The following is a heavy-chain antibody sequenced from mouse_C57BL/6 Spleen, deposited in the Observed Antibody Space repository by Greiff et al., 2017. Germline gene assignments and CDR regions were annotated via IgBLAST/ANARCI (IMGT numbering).Heavy chain of an antibody. CDR2: INPNNGGT. Sequence: VHVKQSGPELVKPGASVKIPCKASGYTFTDYNMDWVKQSHGKSLEWIGDINPNNGGTIYNQKFKGKATLTVDKSSSTAYMELRSLTSEDTAVYYCARARLHAMDYWGQGTSVTVSS. CDR1: GYTFTDYN. V-gene: IGHV1-18*01. CDR3: ARARLHAMDY. J-gene: IGHJ4*01.